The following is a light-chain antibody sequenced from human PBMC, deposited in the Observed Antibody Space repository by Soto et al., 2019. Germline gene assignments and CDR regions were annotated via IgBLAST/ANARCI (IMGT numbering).Light chain of an antibody. CDR3: QQYGSSPPLT. Sequence: EIVLTQSPGTLSLSPGERATLSCTASQSVSSSYLAWYQQKPGQAPRLLIYGASSRATGIPDRFSGSGSCTDVTLSISRLEPKDFAVYYCQQYGSSPPLTFGQGTRLEIK. V-gene: IGKV3-20*01. CDR2: GAS. CDR1: QSVSSSY. J-gene: IGKJ5*01.